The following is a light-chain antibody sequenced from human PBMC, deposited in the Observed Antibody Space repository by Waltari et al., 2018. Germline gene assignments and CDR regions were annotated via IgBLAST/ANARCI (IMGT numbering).Light chain of an antibody. V-gene: IGLV2-8*01. CDR2: DVT. J-gene: IGLJ2*01. CDR1: SSDIGRYNL. Sequence: QSALTQPPSASGSPGQSVAISCTGTSSDIGRYNLVPWYQQDPGKAPKPIVYDVTKRPSGVPDRFSGSKSGNTASLIVSGLQAGDEADYYCSSYAGSGTVVFGGGTKLTVL. CDR3: SSYAGSGTVV.